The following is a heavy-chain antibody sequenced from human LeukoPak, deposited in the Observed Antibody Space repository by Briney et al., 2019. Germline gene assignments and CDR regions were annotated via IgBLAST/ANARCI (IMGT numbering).Heavy chain of an antibody. J-gene: IGHJ3*02. CDR3: ARAHSGDGAFDI. Sequence: GGSLRLSCAASGFTFDDYGMGWVRQAPGKGLEGVSGINWYGGSTGYVDSVKGRFTFSRDNAKNSLYLQMNSLRAEDTALYHCARAHSGDGAFDIWGQGTMVTVSS. D-gene: IGHD3-10*01. CDR1: GFTFDDYG. V-gene: IGHV3-20*01. CDR2: INWYGGST.